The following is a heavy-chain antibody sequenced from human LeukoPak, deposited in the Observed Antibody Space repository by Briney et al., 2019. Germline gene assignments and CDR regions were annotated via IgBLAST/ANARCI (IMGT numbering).Heavy chain of an antibody. CDR1: GGSINSGSYY. V-gene: IGHV4-61*02. J-gene: IGHJ3*02. Sequence: SETLSLTCTVSGGSINSGSYYWSWIRQPAGKGLEWIGRIYTSGSTSYNPSLKSRVTISVDTSKNQFSLKLSSVTAADTAVYYCARAQEYHYGNSDYFEFGAFDIWGQGTMVTVSS. CDR3: ARAQEYHYGNSDYFEFGAFDI. CDR2: IYTSGST. D-gene: IGHD3-22*01.